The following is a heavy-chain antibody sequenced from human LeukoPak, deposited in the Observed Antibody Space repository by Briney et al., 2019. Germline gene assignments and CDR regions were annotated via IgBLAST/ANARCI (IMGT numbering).Heavy chain of an antibody. CDR2: INTDGSAT. CDR3: ARGTAATAGIDY. V-gene: IGHV3-74*01. Sequence: PGGSLRLSCAVSGFNFSSYWIHWVRQAPRKGLVWVSLINTDGSATTYGDSAKGRFTVSRDNDKNTLFLDMNSLRVEDTAVYYCARGTAATAGIDYWGQGTLVTVSS. D-gene: IGHD6-13*01. CDR1: GFNFSSYW. J-gene: IGHJ4*02.